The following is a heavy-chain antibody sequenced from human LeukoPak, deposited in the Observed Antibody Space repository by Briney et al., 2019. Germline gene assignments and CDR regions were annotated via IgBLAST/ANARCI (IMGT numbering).Heavy chain of an antibody. V-gene: IGHV4-39*07. CDR3: ARDREGFTRENYYYYMDV. Sequence: ASETLSLTCTVSGGSISTSSYYWGWVRQPPGKGLEWIGNIFYSGSTYYSPSLKSRVTISVDTSKNQFSLKLSSVTAADTAVYYCARDREGFTRENYYYYMDVWGKGTTVTVSS. CDR1: GGSISTSSYY. CDR2: IFYSGST. J-gene: IGHJ6*03. D-gene: IGHD2-2*01.